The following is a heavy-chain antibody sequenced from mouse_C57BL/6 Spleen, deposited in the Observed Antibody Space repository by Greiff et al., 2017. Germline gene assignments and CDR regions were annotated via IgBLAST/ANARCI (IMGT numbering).Heavy chain of an antibody. J-gene: IGHJ4*01. CDR3: SRNRAVEGAIDY. CDR1: GFSFTSYA. Sequence: VQLQQSGPGLVAPSQSLSITCTVSGFSFTSYAIRWVRQAPGKGLEWLGVIWTGGGTIYNSALSYRLSISKCNSKSQVFLKMNSLQTDDTTRYYCSRNRAVEGAIDYWGQGTSVTVSS. CDR2: IWTGGGT. V-gene: IGHV2-9-1*01. D-gene: IGHD1-1*01.